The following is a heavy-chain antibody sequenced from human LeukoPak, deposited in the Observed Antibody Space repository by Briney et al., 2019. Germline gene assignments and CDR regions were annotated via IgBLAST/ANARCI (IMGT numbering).Heavy chain of an antibody. CDR3: ARGETLYESTGSQIDAFDV. J-gene: IGHJ3*01. V-gene: IGHV4-39*07. CDR1: GGSISSSSYY. D-gene: IGHD3-22*01. Sequence: SETLSLTCTVSGGSISSSSYYWGWIRQPPGKGLEWIGSFYPSGGTYYNPSLESRVTISVDTSKNQFSLKLNSVTAADTAVYYCARGETLYESTGSQIDAFDVWGQGTLVTVSS. CDR2: FYPSGGT.